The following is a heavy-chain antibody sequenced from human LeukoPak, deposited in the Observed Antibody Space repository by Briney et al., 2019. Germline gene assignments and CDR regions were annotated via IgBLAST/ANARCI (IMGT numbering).Heavy chain of an antibody. CDR2: IYHSGST. D-gene: IGHD6-19*01. CDR1: GGSISSSSYY. CDR3: ARMSYSSGWYRWFDP. J-gene: IGHJ5*02. V-gene: IGHV4-39*07. Sequence: SETLSLTCTVSGGSISSSSYYWGWIRQPPGKGLEWIGSIYHSGSTYYNPSLKSRVTISVDTSKNQFSLKLSSVTAADTAVYYCARMSYSSGWYRWFDPWGQGTLVTVSS.